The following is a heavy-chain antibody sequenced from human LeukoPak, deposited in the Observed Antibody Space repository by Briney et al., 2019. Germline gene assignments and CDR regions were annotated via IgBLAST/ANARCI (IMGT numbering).Heavy chain of an antibody. CDR3: TRQRYCTDGVCYIGSFDY. D-gene: IGHD2-8*01. V-gene: IGHV4-39*01. CDR1: GGSISIGGYY. J-gene: IGHJ4*02. CDR2: IYYSGST. Sequence: SETLSLTCTVSGGSISIGGYYWGWIRQPPGKGLEWIGSIYYSGSTYYNPSLKSRVTISVDTSKNQFSLKLSSVTAADTAVYYCTRQRYCTDGVCYIGSFDYWGQGTLVTVSS.